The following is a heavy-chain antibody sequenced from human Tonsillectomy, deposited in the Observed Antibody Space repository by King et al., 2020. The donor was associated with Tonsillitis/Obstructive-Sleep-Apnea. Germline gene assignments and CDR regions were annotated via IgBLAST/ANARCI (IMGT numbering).Heavy chain of an antibody. CDR3: ASHKYCSSTSCYYGENYY. CDR1: GYTFTSYY. V-gene: IGHV1-46*01. CDR2: IKPSGGSK. D-gene: IGHD2-2*01. Sequence: VQLVESGAEVKKPGASVKVSCKASGYTFTSYYMHWVRQAPGQGLEWMGIIKPSGGSKSYHQTFPGRVTMTRDTSTSTVYMELGSLRSEDTAVYYCASHKYCSSTSCYYGENYYWGQGTLVTVSS. J-gene: IGHJ4*02.